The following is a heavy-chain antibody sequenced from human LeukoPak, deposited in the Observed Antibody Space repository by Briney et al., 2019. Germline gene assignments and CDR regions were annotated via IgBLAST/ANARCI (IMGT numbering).Heavy chain of an antibody. CDR1: GYTFTGYG. D-gene: IGHD2-2*01. CDR2: ISAYNGNT. J-gene: IGHJ6*02. V-gene: IGHV1-18*01. CDR3: ARDHACSSTSCYVYYGMDV. Sequence: GASVKVSCKASGYTFTGYGISWVRQAPGQGLEWMGWISAYNGNTNYAQKLQGRVTMTTDTSTSTAYMELRSLRSDDTAVYYCARDHACSSTSCYVYYGMDVWGQGTTVTVSS.